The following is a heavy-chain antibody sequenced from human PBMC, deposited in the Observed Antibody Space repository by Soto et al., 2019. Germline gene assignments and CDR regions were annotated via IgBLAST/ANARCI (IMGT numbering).Heavy chain of an antibody. V-gene: IGHV3-48*02. CDR3: ARGHYYGSGSYYNPNYFDY. D-gene: IGHD3-10*01. J-gene: IGHJ4*02. Sequence: GSLRLSCAASGFTFSSYSMNWVRQAPGKGLEWVSYISSSSSTIYYADSVKGRFTISRDNAKNSLYLQMNSLRDEDTAVYYCARGHYYGSGSYYNPNYFDYWGQGTLVTVSS. CDR1: GFTFSSYS. CDR2: ISSSSSTI.